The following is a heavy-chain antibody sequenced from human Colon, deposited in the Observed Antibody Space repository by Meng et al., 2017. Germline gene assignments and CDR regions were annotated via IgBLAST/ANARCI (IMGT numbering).Heavy chain of an antibody. CDR2: IDSIGSP. V-gene: IGHV4-31*01. D-gene: IGHD1-26*01. J-gene: IGHJ4*02. CDR1: CWSISNGGYY. Sequence: QLQQCESGLVQVAPSLTLSLPVSGACWSISNGGYYWRWIGQRPGKGREWIGYIDSIGSPYFNPSLRSLVGISEDKSTHQFSLRLTSVTAADTGVYFCARVRRSGDDFDYWGQGTLVTVSS. CDR3: ARVRRSGDDFDY.